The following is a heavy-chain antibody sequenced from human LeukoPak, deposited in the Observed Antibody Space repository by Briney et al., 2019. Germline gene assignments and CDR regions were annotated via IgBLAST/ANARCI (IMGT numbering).Heavy chain of an antibody. D-gene: IGHD3-10*01. CDR2: IGTAGDT. CDR3: ARAGPVYGSGSSHPYYYYYYGMDV. CDR1: GFTFSSYD. J-gene: IGHJ6*02. V-gene: IGHV3-13*01. Sequence: GGSLRLSCAASGFTFSSYDMHWVRQATGKGLEWVSAIGTAGDTYYPGSVKGRFTISRENAKNSLYLQMNSLRAGDTAVYYCARAGPVYGSGSSHPYYYYYYGMDVWGQGTTVTVSS.